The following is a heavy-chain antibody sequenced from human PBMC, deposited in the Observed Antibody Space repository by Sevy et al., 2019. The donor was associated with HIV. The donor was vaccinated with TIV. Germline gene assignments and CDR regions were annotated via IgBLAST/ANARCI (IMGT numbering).Heavy chain of an antibody. CDR1: GFTFGDYA. CDR2: IRSKAYGGTT. J-gene: IGHJ4*02. Sequence: GGSLRLSCTASGFTFGDYAMSWFRQAPGKGLEWVGFIRSKAYGGTTEYAASVKGRFTISRHDSKSIAYLQMNSLKTEDTAVYYCTSEQTDKRRYFDWFIIGRNWGQGTLVTVSS. CDR3: TSEQTDKRRYFDWFIIGRN. D-gene: IGHD3-9*01. V-gene: IGHV3-49*03.